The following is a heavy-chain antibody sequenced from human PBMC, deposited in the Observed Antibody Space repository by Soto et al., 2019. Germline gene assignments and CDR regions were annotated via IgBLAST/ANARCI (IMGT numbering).Heavy chain of an antibody. J-gene: IGHJ6*02. CDR1: GFTFGDYA. V-gene: IGHV3-49*04. CDR3: TRYYIAVADYYGMDF. D-gene: IGHD6-19*01. Sequence: GGSLRLSCTASGFTFGDYAMSWVRQAPGKGLEWVGFIRSKAYGGKTEYAASVKGRFTISRDDSKSIAYLQMNSLKTEDTAVYYCTRYYIAVADYYGMDFWGQGTTVTVSS. CDR2: IRSKAYGGKT.